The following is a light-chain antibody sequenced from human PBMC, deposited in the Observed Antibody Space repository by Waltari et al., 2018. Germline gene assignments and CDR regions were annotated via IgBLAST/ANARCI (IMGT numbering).Light chain of an antibody. CDR1: QDISSW. V-gene: IGKV1-12*01. CDR2: PAS. J-gene: IGKJ5*01. CDR3: QQASRFPVT. Sequence: DIQMTQSPSSVSASVGDRVTITCRASQDISSWLAWYQQKPGKAPKLLIYPASSLQSGVPSRFSGSGSVTDFTLTISSLRPEDFATYYCQQASRFPVTFGQGTRLEIK.